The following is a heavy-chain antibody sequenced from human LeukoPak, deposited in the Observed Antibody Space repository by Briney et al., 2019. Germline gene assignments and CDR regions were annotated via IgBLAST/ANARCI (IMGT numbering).Heavy chain of an antibody. CDR2: ISAYNGNT. CDR1: GYTFTSYG. V-gene: IGHV1-18*01. CDR3: ARTIAAAGTNWFDP. J-gene: IGHJ5*02. Sequence: ASVKVSCKASGYTFTSYGISWVRQAPGQGLEWMGWISAYNGNTNYAQKLQGRVTMTTDTSTSTAYMELRSLRSDDTAVCYCARTIAAAGTNWFDPWGQGTLVTVSP. D-gene: IGHD6-13*01.